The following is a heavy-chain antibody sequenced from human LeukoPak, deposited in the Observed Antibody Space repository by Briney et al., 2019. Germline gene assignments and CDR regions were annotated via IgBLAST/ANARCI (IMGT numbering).Heavy chain of an antibody. V-gene: IGHV3-7*03. CDR1: GFTFSSYW. D-gene: IGHD3-16*01. Sequence: GGSLRLSCAASGFTFSSYWMNWARQAPGKGLEWVASINHNGNVNYYVDSVKGRFTISRDNAKNSLYLLMSNLRAEDTAVYFCARGGGLDVWGQGATVTVSS. CDR3: ARGGGLDV. J-gene: IGHJ6*02. CDR2: INHNGNVN.